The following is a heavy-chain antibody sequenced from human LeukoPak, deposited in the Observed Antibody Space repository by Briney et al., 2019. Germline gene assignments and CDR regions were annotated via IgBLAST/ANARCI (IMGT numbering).Heavy chain of an antibody. V-gene: IGHV1-46*01. Sequence: GASVKVSCKASGYTFTSHFIHWVRQAPGQGLECMGIINPSGGSTSYAQKFQGRVTMTRDMSTSTVYMELSSLRSEDTAVYYCARGGVGATTYVWFDPWGQGTLVTVSS. D-gene: IGHD1-26*01. CDR3: ARGGVGATTYVWFDP. CDR2: INPSGGST. J-gene: IGHJ5*02. CDR1: GYTFTSHF.